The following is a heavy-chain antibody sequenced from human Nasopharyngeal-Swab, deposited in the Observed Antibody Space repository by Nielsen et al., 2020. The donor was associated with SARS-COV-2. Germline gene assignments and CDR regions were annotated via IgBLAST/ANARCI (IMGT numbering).Heavy chain of an antibody. CDR3: ARGDLVVVPSPILGLGPFFYYFYLDV. D-gene: IGHD2-2*01. Sequence: SEPLSLTSAVSGGSVSSNDWWTWVRQSPGKGLVWIGEVSHSGSITYNPSLKSRVTLSMDKSKRQFSLRLTSVSAADTAVYFCARGDLVVVPSPILGLGPFFYYFYLDVWGKGTTVIVSS. J-gene: IGHJ6*03. CDR1: GGSVSSNDW. CDR2: VSHSGSI. V-gene: IGHV4-4*02.